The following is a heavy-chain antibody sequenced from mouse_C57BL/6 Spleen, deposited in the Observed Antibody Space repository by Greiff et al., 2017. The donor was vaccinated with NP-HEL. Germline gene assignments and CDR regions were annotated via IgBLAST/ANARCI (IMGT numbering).Heavy chain of an antibody. V-gene: IGHV1-55*01. J-gene: IGHJ4*01. CDR1: GYTFTSYW. CDR3: ARVGGGDYAMDY. CDR2: IYPGSGST. Sequence: QVQLQQSGAELVKPGASVKMSCKASGYTFTSYWITWVKQRPGQGLEWIGDIYPGSGSTNYNEKFKSKATLTVDTSSSTAYMQLSSLTSEDSAVYYCARVGGGDYAMDYWGQGTSVTVSS. D-gene: IGHD3-3*01.